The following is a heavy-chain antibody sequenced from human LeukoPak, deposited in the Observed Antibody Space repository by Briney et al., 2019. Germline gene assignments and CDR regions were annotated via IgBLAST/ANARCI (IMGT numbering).Heavy chain of an antibody. CDR3: ARDGSPMIVTPLGY. D-gene: IGHD3-22*01. CDR1: GFTFSSYG. CDR2: ISGSGGST. Sequence: PGGSLRLSCAASGFTFSSYGMGWVRQAPGKGLEWVSAISGSGGSTYHADSVKGRFAISRDNSKNTLYLQMNSLRAEDTAVYYCARDGSPMIVTPLGYWGQGTLVTVSS. J-gene: IGHJ4*02. V-gene: IGHV3-23*01.